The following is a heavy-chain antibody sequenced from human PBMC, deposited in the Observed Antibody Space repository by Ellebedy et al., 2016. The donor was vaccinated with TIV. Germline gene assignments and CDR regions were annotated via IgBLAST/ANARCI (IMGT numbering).Heavy chain of an antibody. CDR2: INTGNGNT. CDR1: GYTFSSYD. V-gene: IGHV1-3*04. CDR3: ATREWQDPMDV. Sequence: ASVKVSCXASGYTFSSYDINWVRQATGQGLEWMGWINTGNGNTKYSQKLQGRVTITRDTSATTAYMELSGLMSEDTAVYYCATREWQDPMDVWGQGTTVTVSS. D-gene: IGHD3-3*01. J-gene: IGHJ6*02.